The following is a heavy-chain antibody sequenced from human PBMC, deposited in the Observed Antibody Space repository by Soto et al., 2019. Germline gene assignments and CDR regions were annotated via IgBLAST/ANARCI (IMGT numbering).Heavy chain of an antibody. CDR3: ARHYYDSSGYYPGFDY. J-gene: IGHJ4*02. CDR1: GGSISSSSYY. CDR2: IYYSGST. D-gene: IGHD3-22*01. Sequence: SETLSLTCTVSGGSISSSSYYWGWILQPPGKGLEWIGSIYYSGSTYYNPSLKSRVTISVDTSKNQFSLKLSSVTAADTAVYYCARHYYDSSGYYPGFDYWGQGTLVTVS. V-gene: IGHV4-39*01.